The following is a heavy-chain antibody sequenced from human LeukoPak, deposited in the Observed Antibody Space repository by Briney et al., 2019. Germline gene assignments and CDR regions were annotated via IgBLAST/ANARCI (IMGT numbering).Heavy chain of an antibody. CDR1: GFTFSGSA. CDR3: TRGDDSGSYYGYYYYMDV. D-gene: IGHD1-26*01. J-gene: IGHJ6*03. Sequence: GGSLRLSCAASGFTFSGSAMHWVRQASGKGLEWVGRIRSKANSYATAYAASVKGRFTISRDDSKNTAYLQMNSLKTEDTAVYYCTRGDDSGSYYGYYYYMDVWCKWTTVTVSS. V-gene: IGHV3-73*01. CDR2: IRSKANSYAT.